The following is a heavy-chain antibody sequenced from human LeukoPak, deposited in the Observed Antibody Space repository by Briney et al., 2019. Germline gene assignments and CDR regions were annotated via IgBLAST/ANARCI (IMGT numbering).Heavy chain of an antibody. D-gene: IGHD3-3*01. J-gene: IGHJ4*02. CDR3: ASPTSTGKEC. CDR2: INPNSGGT. CDR1: SYSFNRYG. V-gene: IGHV1-2*02. Sequence: ASVKVSCKASSYSFNRYGISWVRQAPGQGLEWMGWINPNSGGTNYAQKFQGRVTMTRDTSISTAYMELSRLRSDDTAVYYCASPTSTGKECWGQGTLDTVSS.